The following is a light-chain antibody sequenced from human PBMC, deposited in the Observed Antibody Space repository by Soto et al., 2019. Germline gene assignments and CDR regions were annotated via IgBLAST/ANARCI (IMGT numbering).Light chain of an antibody. CDR2: DAS. V-gene: IGKV1-5*01. CDR1: QSISSW. Sequence: IHMTQSHSTLAASAVARASITCRASQSISSWLAWYQQKPGKAPKLLIYDASSLESGVPSRFSGSGSGTEFTLTISSLQPDDFATYYCQQYNSYSLTFGQGTKVDIK. J-gene: IGKJ1*01. CDR3: QQYNSYSLT.